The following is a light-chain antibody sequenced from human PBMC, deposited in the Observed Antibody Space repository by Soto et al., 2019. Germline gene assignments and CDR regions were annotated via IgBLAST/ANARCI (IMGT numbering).Light chain of an antibody. Sequence: EIVMTQSPATLSVSPGERATLSCRASQSISSSLAWYQQKPGQAPRLLIYGASTRATGIPARFSGSGSGTEFTLTISSLQSEDFAVYYCQQYKNGPPYTFGQGTKLEIK. CDR1: QSISSS. V-gene: IGKV3-15*01. CDR3: QQYKNGPPYT. J-gene: IGKJ2*01. CDR2: GAS.